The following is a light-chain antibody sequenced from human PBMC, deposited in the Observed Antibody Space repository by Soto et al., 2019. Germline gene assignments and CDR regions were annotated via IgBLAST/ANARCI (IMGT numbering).Light chain of an antibody. Sequence: QVTKCPATRPAAEEDRFTITPQHKQNLNNYLAWYQQKPGKAPKLLIYDASTLERGVPSRFSVTGSGTEYTSTICGLQLPAFAIFQSKQYSRSLMRFGEGTRLEI. CDR3: KQYSRSLMR. CDR2: DAS. V-gene: IGKV1-5*01. CDR1: QNLNNY. J-gene: IGKJ5*01.